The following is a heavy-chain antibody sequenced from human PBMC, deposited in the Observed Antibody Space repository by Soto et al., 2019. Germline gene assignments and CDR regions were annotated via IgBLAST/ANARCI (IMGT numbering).Heavy chain of an antibody. CDR1: GGTFTSYA. Sequence: SVKVSCKSSGGTFTSYALSWVRQAPGQGLEWMGGIVPMFGTANYAQKFQDRVTITADDSTSTAYMELSGLRSEDTAVYYCARFSYFLGGVDCWAQGTLVTVSS. D-gene: IGHD3-10*01. CDR2: IVPMFGTA. V-gene: IGHV1-69*13. J-gene: IGHJ4*02. CDR3: ARFSYFLGGVDC.